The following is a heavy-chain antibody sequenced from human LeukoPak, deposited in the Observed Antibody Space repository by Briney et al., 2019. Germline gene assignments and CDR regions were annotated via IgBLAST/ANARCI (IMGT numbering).Heavy chain of an antibody. V-gene: IGHV1-69*01. CDR2: IIPIFGTA. CDR3: ATDSGYDYYYYGMDV. D-gene: IGHD5-12*01. Sequence: GASVKVSCKASGGTFSSYAISWVRQAPGQGLEWMGGIIPIFGTANYAQKFQGRVTITADESTSTAYMELSSLRSEDTAVYYCATDSGYDYYYYGMDVWGQGTTVTVSS. J-gene: IGHJ6*02. CDR1: GGTFSSYA.